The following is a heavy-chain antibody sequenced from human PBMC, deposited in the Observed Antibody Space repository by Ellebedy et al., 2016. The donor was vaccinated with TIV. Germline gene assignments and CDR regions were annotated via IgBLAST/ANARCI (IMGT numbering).Heavy chain of an antibody. CDR3: ARTPGYCSSTSCYPFDY. J-gene: IGHJ4*02. V-gene: IGHV1-2*02. CDR1: GYTFTGYY. D-gene: IGHD2-2*01. CDR2: INPNSGGT. Sequence: ASVKVSXKASGYTFTGYYMHWVRQAPGQGLEWMGWINPNSGGTNYAQKFQGRVTMTRDTSISTAYMELSRLRSDDTAVYYCARTPGYCSSTSCYPFDYWGQGTLVTVSS.